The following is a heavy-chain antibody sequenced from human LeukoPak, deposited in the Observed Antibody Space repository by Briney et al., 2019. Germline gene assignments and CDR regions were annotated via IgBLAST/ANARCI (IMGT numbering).Heavy chain of an antibody. CDR1: GYSFTSYW. CDR2: IYPGDSDT. CDR3: ARLDTRRFGYVYYYYYAMDM. V-gene: IGHV5-51*01. J-gene: IGHJ6*02. Sequence: GESLKISCKGSGYSFTSYWIAWVRQMPGKGLEWMGIIYPGDSDTRYSPSFQGQVTISADKSISTAYLRWSSLKASDTAMYYCARLDTRRFGYVYYYYYAMDMWGQGTTVTVSS. D-gene: IGHD5-12*01.